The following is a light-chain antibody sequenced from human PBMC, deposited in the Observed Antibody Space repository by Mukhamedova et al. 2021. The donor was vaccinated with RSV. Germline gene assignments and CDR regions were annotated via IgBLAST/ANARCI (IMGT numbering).Light chain of an antibody. CDR3: QQYGSSALT. CDR1: QSVSSKY. J-gene: IGKJ4*01. Sequence: GERATLSCRASQSVSSKYFAWYQQRPGQAPRLLIYSTSSRAIGIPDGFSGSGSGTDFTLTINRLEPEDFAVYYCQQYGSSALTFGGG. V-gene: IGKV3-20*01. CDR2: STS.